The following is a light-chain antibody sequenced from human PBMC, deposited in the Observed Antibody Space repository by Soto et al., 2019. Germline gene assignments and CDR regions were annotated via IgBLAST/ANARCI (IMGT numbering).Light chain of an antibody. CDR2: DVS. CDR3: SSFKGTNSFV. CDR1: TSDVGGYNS. V-gene: IGLV2-11*01. J-gene: IGLJ1*01. Sequence: QSALTQPRSVSGSPGQSVTISCTGTTSDVGGYNSVSWYQQHPGKAPKLMIFDVSKRPSGVPDRFSGSKSGNTASLTVSGLQADDEANYYCSSFKGTNSFVFGTGTKVTVL.